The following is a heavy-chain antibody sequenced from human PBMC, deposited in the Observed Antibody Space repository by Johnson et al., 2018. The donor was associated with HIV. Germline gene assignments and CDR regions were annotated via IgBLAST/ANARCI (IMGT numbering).Heavy chain of an antibody. CDR1: GFLFSSQW. J-gene: IGHJ3*02. Sequence: EMQLVESGGGLVQPGGSLRLSCAASGFLFSSQWMSWVRQAPGKGPEWVASIKEDGGAIYYADSVEGRFTISRDNTKESLYLQMNNLGAEDTAVYYCAKSPRFTIFGSDAFDIWGQGTMVTVSS. V-gene: IGHV3-7*05. CDR3: AKSPRFTIFGSDAFDI. CDR2: IKEDGGAI. D-gene: IGHD3-3*01.